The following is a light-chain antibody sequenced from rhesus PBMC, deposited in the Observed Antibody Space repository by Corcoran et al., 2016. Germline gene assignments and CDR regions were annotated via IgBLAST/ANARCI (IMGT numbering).Light chain of an antibody. J-gene: IGLJ1*01. V-gene: IGLV1-60*01. CDR1: TSNIGTNS. CDR3: ATWDDNLNSYI. CDR2: NNE. Sequence: QSVLTQAPSASEAATKSVTVSCSGSTSNIGTNSVSWYYHLPGEPPKLVIYNNEQRGSGVSDRFSGSKTGTSASLAISGLQTGDEGDYYCATWDDNLNSYIFGTGTRLTVL.